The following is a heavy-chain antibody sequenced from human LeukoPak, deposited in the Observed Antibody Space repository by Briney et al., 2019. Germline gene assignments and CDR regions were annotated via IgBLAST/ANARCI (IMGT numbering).Heavy chain of an antibody. CDR3: TRSREGDYYYDSSGYYFFDY. CDR2: IRSKAYGGTT. J-gene: IGHJ4*02. Sequence: GGSLRLSCTASGFTFGDYAMSRFRQAPGKGLEWVGFIRSKAYGGTTEYAASVKGRFTISRDDSKSIAYLQMNSLKTEDTAVYYCTRSREGDYYYDSSGYYFFDYWGQGTLVTVSS. D-gene: IGHD3-22*01. V-gene: IGHV3-49*03. CDR1: GFTFGDYA.